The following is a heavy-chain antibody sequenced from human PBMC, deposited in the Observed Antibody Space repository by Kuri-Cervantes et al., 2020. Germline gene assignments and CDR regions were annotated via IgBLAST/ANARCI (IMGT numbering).Heavy chain of an antibody. J-gene: IGHJ6*02. CDR1: GFTFSSYW. V-gene: IGHV3-7*03. CDR2: IKQDGSEK. Sequence: GESLKISCAASGFTFSSYWMSWVRQAPGKGLEWVANIKQDGSEKYYVDSVKGRFTISRDNAKNSLYLQMNSLRAEDTAVYYCARTTRIQLWLMDVWGQGTTVTVSS. CDR3: ARTTRIQLWLMDV. D-gene: IGHD5-18*01.